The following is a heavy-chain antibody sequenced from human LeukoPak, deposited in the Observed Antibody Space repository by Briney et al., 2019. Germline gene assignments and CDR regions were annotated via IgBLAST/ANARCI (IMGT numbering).Heavy chain of an antibody. Sequence: GGSLRLYCAASGFTFSNYAMSWVRQAPGKGLEWISGITGGRSTYYADSVKGRFTISRDNSKNTMYLQMNSQRPEDTAVYYCTRVYKSNYHDYWGQGTLVTVSS. D-gene: IGHD1-1*01. CDR1: GFTFSNYA. V-gene: IGHV3-23*01. CDR3: TRVYKSNYHDY. CDR2: ITGGRST. J-gene: IGHJ4*02.